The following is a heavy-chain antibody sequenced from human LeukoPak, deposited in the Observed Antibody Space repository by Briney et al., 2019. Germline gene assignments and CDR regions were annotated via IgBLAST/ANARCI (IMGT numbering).Heavy chain of an antibody. D-gene: IGHD6-19*01. J-gene: IGHJ4*02. V-gene: IGHV3-11*04. CDR2: ISSSGSTI. CDR3: ARILGIAVAYFDY. Sequence: PGGSLRLSCAASGFTFSDYYMSWIRQAPGKGLEWVPYISSSGSTIYYADSVKGRFTISRDNAKNSLYLQMNSLRAEDTAVYYCARILGIAVAYFDYWGQGTLVTVSS. CDR1: GFTFSDYY.